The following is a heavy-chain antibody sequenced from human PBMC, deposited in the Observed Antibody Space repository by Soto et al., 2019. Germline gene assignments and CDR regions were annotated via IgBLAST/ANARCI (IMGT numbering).Heavy chain of an antibody. J-gene: IGHJ4*02. Sequence: GGSLRLSCAASGFNLNNYWMSWVRQDPGRRLGWVANINQDGSEKFYVDSVKGRFTISRDNAKNSLYLQMNSLRAEDTAVYYCVRDSSLHYSGNDWVYWGQGTLVTVSS. CDR2: INQDGSEK. CDR1: GFNLNNYW. V-gene: IGHV3-7*01. CDR3: VRDSSLHYSGNDWVY. D-gene: IGHD5-12*01.